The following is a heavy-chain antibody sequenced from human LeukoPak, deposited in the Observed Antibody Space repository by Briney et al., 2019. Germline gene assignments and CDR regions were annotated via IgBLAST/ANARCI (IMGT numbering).Heavy chain of an antibody. CDR1: GSSISSYY. CDR3: ARQAYQSFDI. CDR2: IYYSGST. V-gene: IGHV4-59*08. J-gene: IGHJ3*02. Sequence: PSETLSLTCTVSGSSISSYYWSWIRQPPGKGLEWIGYIYYSGSTNYNPSLKSRVTISVDTSKNQFSLKLSSVTAADTAVYYCARQAYQSFDIWGQGTMVTVSS. D-gene: IGHD2-2*01.